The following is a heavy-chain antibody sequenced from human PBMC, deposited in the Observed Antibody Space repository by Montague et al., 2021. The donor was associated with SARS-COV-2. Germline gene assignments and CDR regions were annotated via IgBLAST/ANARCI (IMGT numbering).Heavy chain of an antibody. D-gene: IGHD2-8*01. Sequence: SETLSLTCTVYYGSFSGYYWSWIRQAPGKGLEWIGEINHSGTTNYNPSLKSRVTMSVDTSKNQFPLNLTSVSAADTAVYYCARGGSCCFADVCYLPRSGFDSWGQGTLVTVSS. J-gene: IGHJ5*01. CDR2: INHSGTT. CDR1: YGSFSGYY. CDR3: ARGGSCCFADVCYLPRSGFDS. V-gene: IGHV4-34*01.